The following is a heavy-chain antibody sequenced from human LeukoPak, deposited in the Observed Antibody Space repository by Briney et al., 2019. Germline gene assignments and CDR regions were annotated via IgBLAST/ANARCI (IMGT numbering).Heavy chain of an antibody. Sequence: ASVTVSCKASGYTFINYAIHWVRQAPGQRLEWMGWINAHNGDTKYSQKFQGRVAITRDTSASIVYMELSTLRFGDTAVYYCARGSTSDWPLEYWGRGILVTVSS. CDR2: INAHNGDT. V-gene: IGHV1-3*01. CDR1: GYTFINYA. CDR3: ARGSTSDWPLEY. D-gene: IGHD2-21*02. J-gene: IGHJ4*02.